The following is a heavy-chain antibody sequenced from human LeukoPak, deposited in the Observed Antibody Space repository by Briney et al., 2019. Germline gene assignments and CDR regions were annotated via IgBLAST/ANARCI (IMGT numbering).Heavy chain of an antibody. D-gene: IGHD3-9*01. Sequence: SQTLSLTCTVSGGSISSSDYSGRWIRQPPGKGLGWIGYIYYSGSTSYNPSLKSRVTISVDTSKNQFSLKLTSVTAADTAVYYCARGFDAHNAFDIWGQGTMVTVSS. V-gene: IGHV4-30-4*01. CDR2: IYYSGST. CDR3: ARGFDAHNAFDI. J-gene: IGHJ3*02. CDR1: GGSISSSDYS.